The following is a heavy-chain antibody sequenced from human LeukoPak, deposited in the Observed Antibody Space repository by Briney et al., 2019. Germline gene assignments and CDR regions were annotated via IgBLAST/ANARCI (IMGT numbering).Heavy chain of an antibody. Sequence: ASVKVSCKASGYTFTRYYMHWARQAPGQGLEWMGIINPSGGSTSYAQKFQGRVTMTRDTSTSTVYMELSSLRSEDTAVYYCARWVDCSSTSCSFIGFDPWGQGTLVTVSS. D-gene: IGHD2-2*01. CDR1: GYTFTRYY. CDR2: INPSGGST. J-gene: IGHJ5*02. CDR3: ARWVDCSSTSCSFIGFDP. V-gene: IGHV1-46*01.